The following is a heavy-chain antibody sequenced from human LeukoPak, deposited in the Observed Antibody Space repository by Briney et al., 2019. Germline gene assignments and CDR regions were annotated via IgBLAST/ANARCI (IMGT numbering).Heavy chain of an antibody. CDR3: ARENCDSTTCYKTIDY. Sequence: GGSLRLSCAASGFTFSIYAMHWVRQAPGKGLEYVSAITSNGGSAYYANSVKGRFTISRDNSKNTPYLQMGSLRAEDVAVYYCARENCDSTTCYKTIDYWGQGTLVTVSS. D-gene: IGHD2-2*02. CDR2: ITSNGGSA. CDR1: GFTFSIYA. J-gene: IGHJ4*02. V-gene: IGHV3-64*01.